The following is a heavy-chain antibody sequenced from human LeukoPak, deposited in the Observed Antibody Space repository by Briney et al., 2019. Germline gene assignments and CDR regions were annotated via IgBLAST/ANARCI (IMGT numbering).Heavy chain of an antibody. D-gene: IGHD1-14*01. CDR2: IYYSGST. J-gene: IGHJ4*02. Sequence: PSETLSLTCAVYGGSFSGYYWGWIRQPPGKGLEWIGSIYYSGSTYYNPSLKSRVTISVDTSKNQFSLKLRSVTAADTAVYYCARGTSPFRDFPGTVPTVYRGYFFDSWGQGTLVTVSS. CDR1: GGSFSGYY. V-gene: IGHV4-34*01. CDR3: ARGTSPFRDFPGTVPTVYRGYFFDS.